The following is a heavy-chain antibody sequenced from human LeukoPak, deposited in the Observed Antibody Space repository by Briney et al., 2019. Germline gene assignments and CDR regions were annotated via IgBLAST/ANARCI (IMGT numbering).Heavy chain of an antibody. Sequence: SEPLSLTCTVSVGPISRTSYYCHWIRQPPGKGLECIGSIYYSGSTYYNPSLKSRVTISVDTSKNQFSLKLSSVTAADTAVYYCARKEARSAPGYFDLWGRGTLVTVSS. CDR3: ARKEARSAPGYFDL. J-gene: IGHJ2*01. CDR2: IYYSGST. D-gene: IGHD2-8*02. V-gene: IGHV4-39*01. CDR1: VGPISRTSYY.